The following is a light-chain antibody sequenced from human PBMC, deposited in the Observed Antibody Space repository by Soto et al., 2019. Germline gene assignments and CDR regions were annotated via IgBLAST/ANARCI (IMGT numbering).Light chain of an antibody. CDR1: HSFSSSH. CDR3: QRFGTSPFLT. J-gene: IGKJ4*01. Sequence: EIVLTQSPGTLSLSPGERVTLSCRASHSFSSSHLAWYQQKPGQAPRLLIYGTSTRATGIPERFSGSGSGTDFTLTIDRLEPEDFAVYYWQRFGTSPFLTFGGGTRVELK. V-gene: IGKV3-20*01. CDR2: GTS.